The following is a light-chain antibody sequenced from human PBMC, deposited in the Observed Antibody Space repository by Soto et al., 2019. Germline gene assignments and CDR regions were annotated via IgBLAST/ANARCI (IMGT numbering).Light chain of an antibody. CDR2: AAS. CDR3: QKYNSAPPT. CDR1: QAISIY. V-gene: IGKV1-27*01. Sequence: DIQMTQSPSSLSTSVGDRVTITCRASQAISIYLAWYQQKPGKVPKLLLYAASTLQSGVPSRFSGSGSGTDFTLTISSLQPEDVATYYCQKYNSAPPTFGQGTKVVIK. J-gene: IGKJ1*01.